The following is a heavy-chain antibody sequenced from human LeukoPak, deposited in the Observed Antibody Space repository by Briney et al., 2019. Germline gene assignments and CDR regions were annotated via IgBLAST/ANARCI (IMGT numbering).Heavy chain of an antibody. J-gene: IGHJ5*01. CDR3: AKSDWCYS. CDR2: IKNDGSST. Sequence: PGGSLRLSCAASGFAISGYWMHWVRQAPGKGLVWVSRIKNDGSSTTYADSVKGRFTIPRDNAKNTLYLQMNSLRAEDTAVYYCAKSDWCYSWGQGTLVSVSS. V-gene: IGHV3-74*01. CDR1: GFAISGYW.